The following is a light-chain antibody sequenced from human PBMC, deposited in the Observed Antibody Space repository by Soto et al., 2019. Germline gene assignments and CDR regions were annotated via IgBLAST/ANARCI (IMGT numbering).Light chain of an antibody. CDR1: SSDVGIYSL. V-gene: IGLV2-23*02. CDR2: DVS. Sequence: QSVLTQPASVSESPGQSITISCTGTSSDVGIYSLVSWYQQHPGKAPKLMIFDVSKRPSGVSNRFSGSKSGSTASLTISGLQAEDEADYYCCSYAGSSTWVFGGGTKLTVL. J-gene: IGLJ3*02. CDR3: CSYAGSSTWV.